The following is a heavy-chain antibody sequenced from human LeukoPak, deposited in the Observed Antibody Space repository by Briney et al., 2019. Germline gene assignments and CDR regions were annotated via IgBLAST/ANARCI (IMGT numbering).Heavy chain of an antibody. CDR3: ARGYGSGSYPFDY. D-gene: IGHD3-10*01. V-gene: IGHV4-59*07. J-gene: IGHJ4*02. CDR1: GDSISSYY. CDR2: IYYNGST. Sequence: SDTLSLTCTVSGDSISSYYWSWIRQPPGKGLEWIGYIYYNGSTNYNPSLKSRGTISVDTSKNQFSLKLSSVTAADTAVYYCARGYGSGSYPFDYWGQGTLVTVSS.